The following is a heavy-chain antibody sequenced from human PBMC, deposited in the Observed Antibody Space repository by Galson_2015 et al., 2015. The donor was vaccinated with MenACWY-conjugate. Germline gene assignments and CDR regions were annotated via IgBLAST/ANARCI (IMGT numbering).Heavy chain of an antibody. Sequence: CAISGDSVSSNSAAWNWIRQSPSRGFEWLGGTYYRSKWYNDYAVSVKSRMTINPDTSKNQFSLQLNSVTPEDTAVYYCAREGSSRYHSDYFCCASWGQGTLVTVSS. J-gene: IGHJ5*02. V-gene: IGHV6-1*01. D-gene: IGHD3-22*01. CDR3: AREGSSRYHSDYFCCAS. CDR2: TYYRSKWYN. CDR1: GDSVSSNSAA.